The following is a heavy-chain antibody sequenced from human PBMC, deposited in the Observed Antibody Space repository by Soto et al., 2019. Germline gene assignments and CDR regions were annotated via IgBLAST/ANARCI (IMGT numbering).Heavy chain of an antibody. D-gene: IGHD1-26*01. V-gene: IGHV3-30-3*01. Sequence: QVQLVESGGGVVQPGRSLRLSCAASGFTFSSYAMHWVRQAPGKGLAWVAVISYDGSNKYYADSVKGRFTTTRDNSKNAKYLQMNSLRAKDTAVYYCARDPSIVEATEIDYWGQGTLITVTS. CDR2: ISYDGSNK. CDR3: ARDPSIVEATEIDY. J-gene: IGHJ4*02. CDR1: GFTFSSYA.